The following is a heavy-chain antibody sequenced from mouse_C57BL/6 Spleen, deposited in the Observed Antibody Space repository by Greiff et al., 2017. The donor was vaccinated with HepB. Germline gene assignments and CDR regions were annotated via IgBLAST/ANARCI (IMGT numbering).Heavy chain of an antibody. J-gene: IGHJ1*03. CDR3: AREEDGYRGWYFDV. D-gene: IGHD2-3*01. Sequence: DVQLVESGPGLVKPSQSLSLTCSVTGYSITSGYYWNWIRQFPGNKLEWMGYISYDGSNNYNPSLKNRISITRDTSKNQFFLKLNSVTTEDTATYYCAREEDGYRGWYFDVWGTGTTVTVSS. V-gene: IGHV3-6*01. CDR1: GYSITSGYY. CDR2: ISYDGSN.